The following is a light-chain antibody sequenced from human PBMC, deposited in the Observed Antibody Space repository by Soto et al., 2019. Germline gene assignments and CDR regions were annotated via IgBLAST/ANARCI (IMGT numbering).Light chain of an antibody. Sequence: DIQMTQSPSSLSASVGDRVTITCRASQGISNSLAWYQQRPGRVPKLLIYAASTLQSGVPSRFSGSGSGTDFTLTISSLQPEDVATYYCQKYNSDPYTFGQGTKLEIK. V-gene: IGKV1-27*01. CDR2: AAS. CDR3: QKYNSDPYT. J-gene: IGKJ2*01. CDR1: QGISNS.